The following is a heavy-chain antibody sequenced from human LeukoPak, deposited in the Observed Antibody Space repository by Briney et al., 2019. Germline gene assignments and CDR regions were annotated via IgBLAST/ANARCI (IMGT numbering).Heavy chain of an antibody. D-gene: IGHD5/OR15-5a*01. CDR2: INHSGSI. V-gene: IGHV4-34*01. J-gene: IGHJ4*02. Sequence: SETLSLTCAVYGGSFSGYYWSWIRQPPGKGLEWIGEINHSGSINYNPSLKSRVIISVDTSKNQFSLRLSSVSAADTALYFCARRAGLHSLDYWDQGTLVTVSS. CDR1: GGSFSGYY. CDR3: ARRAGLHSLDY.